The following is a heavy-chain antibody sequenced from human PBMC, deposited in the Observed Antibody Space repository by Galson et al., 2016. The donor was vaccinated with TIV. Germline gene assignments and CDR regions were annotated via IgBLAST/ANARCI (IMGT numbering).Heavy chain of an antibody. CDR3: ARGGGDGQKALTHFDR. CDR1: GDSVSSKSAA. J-gene: IGHJ4*02. V-gene: IGHV6-1*01. Sequence: CAISGDSVSSKSAAWNWIRQSPSRGLEWLGRTYSRSRWYNEYAVSVRSPISINPDTSKNQFSLQLNSVTSEDTAIYYCARGGGDGQKALTHFDRGGQGTLVTVSS. CDR2: TYSRSRWYN. D-gene: IGHD5-24*01.